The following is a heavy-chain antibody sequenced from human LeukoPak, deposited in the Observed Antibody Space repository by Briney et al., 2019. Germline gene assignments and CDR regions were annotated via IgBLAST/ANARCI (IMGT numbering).Heavy chain of an antibody. D-gene: IGHD1-14*01. CDR2: INPSGGDT. CDR1: GYTFTSYY. Sequence: VASVKVSCKASGYTFTSYYMHWVRQAPGQGLEWMGIINPSGGDTSYAQKFQGRLTMTRDTSTNTVYMELTSLRSEDTAVYYCARGVMDNLRFDYWGQGTPVTVSS. CDR3: ARGVMDNLRFDY. V-gene: IGHV1-46*01. J-gene: IGHJ4*02.